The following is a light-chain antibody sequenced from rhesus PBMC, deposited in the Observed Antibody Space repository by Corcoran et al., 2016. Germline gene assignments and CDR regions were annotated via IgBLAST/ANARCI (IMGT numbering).Light chain of an antibody. Sequence: DIQMTQSPSSLSASVGDRVTITCRASQGISNCLAWYQQKPGKAPKLLIYRASNLETGVPSRCSGSGSGTDFTLTISSLQPEDIATYYWKQQDNSPYSFGQGTKVEIK. CDR3: KQQDNSPYS. J-gene: IGKJ2*01. CDR1: QGISNC. V-gene: IGKV1-69*01. CDR2: RAS.